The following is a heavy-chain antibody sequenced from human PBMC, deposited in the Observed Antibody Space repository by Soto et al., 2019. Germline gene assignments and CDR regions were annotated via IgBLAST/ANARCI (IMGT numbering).Heavy chain of an antibody. Sequence: QVQLVESGGGVVQPGRSLRLSCAASGFTVSSYGMHWVRQAPGKGLEWVAVISYGGSNKYYADSVKGRFTISRDNSRNTLYMQLNRLSAQFTAVYYCAKDEDTAFGMFLRERSNYYYGMDVWGQGTMVTVSS. V-gene: IGHV3-30*18. CDR1: GFTVSSYG. D-gene: IGHD5-18*01. J-gene: IGHJ6*02. CDR3: AKDEDTAFGMFLRERSNYYYGMDV. CDR2: ISYGGSNK.